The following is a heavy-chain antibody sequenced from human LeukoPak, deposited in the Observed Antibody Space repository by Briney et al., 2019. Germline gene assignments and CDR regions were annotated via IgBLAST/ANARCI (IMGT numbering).Heavy chain of an antibody. D-gene: IGHD3-10*01. CDR2: IRYDGSNK. CDR3: ARESYGSGSSLDS. Sequence: GGSLRLSCAASGFTFSSYGMHWVRQAPGKGLEWVAFIRYDGSNKYYADSVKGRFTISRDNSKNSLYLQMNSLRIEDTAFYYCARESYGSGSSLDSWGQGTLVTVSS. J-gene: IGHJ4*02. V-gene: IGHV3-30*02. CDR1: GFTFSSYG.